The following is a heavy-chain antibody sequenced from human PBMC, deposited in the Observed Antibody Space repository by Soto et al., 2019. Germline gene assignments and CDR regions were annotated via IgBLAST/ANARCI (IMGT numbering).Heavy chain of an antibody. J-gene: IGHJ4*02. V-gene: IGHV4-34*01. CDR2: INHSGST. Sequence: SETLSLTCAVYGGSFSGYYLTWIRQPTGTGLEWIGEINHSGSTNYNPSLKSRVTISVDTSKNQFSLKLTSVTAADTAGYYCARDKITGLFDYWGQGTLVTVSS. D-gene: IGHD2-8*02. CDR1: GGSFSGYY. CDR3: ARDKITGLFDY.